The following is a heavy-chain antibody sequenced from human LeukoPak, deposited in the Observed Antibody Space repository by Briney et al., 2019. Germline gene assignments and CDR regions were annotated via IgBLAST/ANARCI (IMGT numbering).Heavy chain of an antibody. D-gene: IGHD4-17*01. CDR3: ASVTTLIVVDSVYY. Sequence: SQTLSLTCAVSGGSISSGGYSWSWIRQPPGKGLEWIGYIYHSGSTYYNPSLKSRVTISVDRSKNQFSLKLSSVTAADTAVYYCASVTTLIVVDSVYYWGQGTLVTVSS. V-gene: IGHV4-30-2*01. CDR2: IYHSGST. J-gene: IGHJ4*02. CDR1: GGSISSGGYS.